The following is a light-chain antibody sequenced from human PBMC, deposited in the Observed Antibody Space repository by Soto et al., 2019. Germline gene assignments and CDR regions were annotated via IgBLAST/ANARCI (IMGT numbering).Light chain of an antibody. V-gene: IGKV1-39*01. CDR2: AAS. J-gene: IGKJ1*01. CDR1: QSISSY. CDR3: QQSYDIPT. Sequence: DIQMTQSPSSLSASVGDRVTMTCRASQSISSYLNWYQQKPGKAPKLLIYAASTLQSGVPPRFSGSGSGTDFTLSISSLQPEDFVTYYCQQSYDIPTFGQGTKVEIK.